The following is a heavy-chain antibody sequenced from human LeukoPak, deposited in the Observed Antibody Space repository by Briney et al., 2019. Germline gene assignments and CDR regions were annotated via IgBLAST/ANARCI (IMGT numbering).Heavy chain of an antibody. J-gene: IGHJ4*02. CDR2: IDYDGSHI. CDR1: GFTFSISA. Sequence: PGGSLRLSCAGSGFTFSISAMNWVRQVPGKGLEWVSSIDYDGSHIYYSASVKGRFSISRDNARDSVYLQMDSLRAEDTAVYYCARDPERYLRTGHYDYWGQGTLVIVSS. D-gene: IGHD3-10*02. CDR3: ARDPERYLRTGHYDY. V-gene: IGHV3-21*01.